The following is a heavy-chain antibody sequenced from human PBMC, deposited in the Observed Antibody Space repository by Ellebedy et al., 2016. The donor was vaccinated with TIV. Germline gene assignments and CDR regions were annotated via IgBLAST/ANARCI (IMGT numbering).Heavy chain of an antibody. CDR2: IKQVGSGK. CDR1: GFTFSSYW. CDR3: ARLGVIAAAGASDY. D-gene: IGHD6-13*01. Sequence: GESLKISCAASGFTFSSYWMSWVRQDPGKGLEWVANIKQVGSGKYYVDSVKGRFTTSRDNAENSLYLQMNSLRAEDTAVYYSARLGVIAAAGASDYWGQGTLVTVSS. J-gene: IGHJ4*02. V-gene: IGHV3-7*03.